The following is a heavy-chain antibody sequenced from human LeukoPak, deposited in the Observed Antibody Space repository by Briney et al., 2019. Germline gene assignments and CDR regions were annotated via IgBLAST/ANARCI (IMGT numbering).Heavy chain of an antibody. Sequence: GASVKVSCKASGYTFTGYYMHWVRQAPGQGLEWMGWINPNSGGTNYAQNFQARVNMTRDSSINTAYMELSRLRSDDTAVYYCARGFYGSAFCGGDCFFYYWGQGTLVTVSS. CDR2: INPNSGGT. V-gene: IGHV1-2*02. D-gene: IGHD2-21*02. CDR1: GYTFTGYY. CDR3: ARGFYGSAFCGGDCFFYY. J-gene: IGHJ4*02.